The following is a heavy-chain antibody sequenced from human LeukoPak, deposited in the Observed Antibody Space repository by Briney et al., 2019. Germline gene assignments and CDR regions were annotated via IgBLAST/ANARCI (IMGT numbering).Heavy chain of an antibody. J-gene: IGHJ4*02. CDR1: GGSISSSSYY. D-gene: IGHD2-2*01. V-gene: IGHV4-39*01. CDR3: ARYCSSTSCYGGDY. Sequence: SETLSLTCTVSGGSISSSSYYWGWIRQPPGKGLEWIGSIYYSGSTYYNPSLKSRVTISVDTSKNQFSLKLSPVTAADTAVYYCARYCSSTSCYGGDYWGQGTLVTVSS. CDR2: IYYSGST.